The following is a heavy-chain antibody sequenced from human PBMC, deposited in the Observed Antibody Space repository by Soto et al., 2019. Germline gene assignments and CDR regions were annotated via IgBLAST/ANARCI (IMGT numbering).Heavy chain of an antibody. CDR2: TYYRSKWYN. Sequence: SQTLSLTCAISGDSVSSNSATWNWIRQSPSRGLEWLGRTYYRSKWYNDYAISVKSRITINPDTSKNQFSLQLNAVIPEDTAVYYSGTGHLGGPRYFLAYFGPCGKGTLGTAST. CDR3: GTGHLGGPRYFLAYFGP. J-gene: IGHJ5*02. D-gene: IGHD3-10*01. CDR1: GDSVSSNSAT. V-gene: IGHV6-1*01.